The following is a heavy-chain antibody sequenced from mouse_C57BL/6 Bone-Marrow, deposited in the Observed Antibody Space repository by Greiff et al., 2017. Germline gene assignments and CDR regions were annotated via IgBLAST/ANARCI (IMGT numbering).Heavy chain of an antibody. CDR2: INPSNGGT. CDR1: GYTFTSYW. V-gene: IGHV1-53*01. D-gene: IGHD1-1*01. J-gene: IGHJ3*01. CDR3: ARNYYGSRAWFAY. Sequence: VQLQQPGTELVKPGASVKLSCKASGYTFTSYWMHWVKQRPGQGLEWIGNINPSNGGTNYNETFKSKATLTVDKSSSTAYMQLSSLTSEDSAVYYCARNYYGSRAWFAYWGQGTLVTVSA.